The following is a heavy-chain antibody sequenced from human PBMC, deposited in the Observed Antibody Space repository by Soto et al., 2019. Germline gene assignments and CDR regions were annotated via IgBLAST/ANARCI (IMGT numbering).Heavy chain of an antibody. CDR3: AHRPGGSGWRYYFDY. J-gene: IGHJ4*02. V-gene: IGHV2-5*01. CDR1: GVSLTSTGGG. CDR2: TYWNDDD. Sequence: SGPTLANPTQTLTLTCSFSGVSLTSTGGGVGWFRQPPGKAREWLGLTYWNDDDRHRSSLRSRLTITKDTSKNQVVLTMTNMDPEDTATYYCAHRPGGSGWRYYFDYWGQGTLVTVSS. D-gene: IGHD6-19*01.